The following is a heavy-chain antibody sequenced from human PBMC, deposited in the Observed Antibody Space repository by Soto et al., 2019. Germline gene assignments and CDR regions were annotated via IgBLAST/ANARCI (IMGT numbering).Heavy chain of an antibody. D-gene: IGHD3-16*01. V-gene: IGHV3-21*01. CDR3: ARDHPGGTFDY. J-gene: IGHJ4*02. Sequence: EVQLVESGGGLVKPGGSLRLSCAASGFTFSSYSMNWVRQAPGKGLEWVSSISSSSSYIYYADSVKGRFTISRDNAKNSLYRQMNSLRAEDTAVYYCARDHPGGTFDYLGQGALVTVSS. CDR2: ISSSSSYI. CDR1: GFTFSSYS.